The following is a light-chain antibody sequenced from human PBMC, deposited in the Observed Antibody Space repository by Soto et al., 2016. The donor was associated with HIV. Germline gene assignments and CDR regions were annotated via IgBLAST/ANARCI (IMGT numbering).Light chain of an antibody. CDR1: QSISTW. CDR3: QQSYSSPRT. Sequence: DIQMTQSPSTLSASVGDRVTITCRASQSISTWLAWFQQKPGKAPKLLIYKASNLQSGVPSRFSGSGSGTEFNLTISSLQPDDFATYYCQQSYSSPRTFGQGTKXEIK. J-gene: IGKJ2*01. V-gene: IGKV1-5*03. CDR2: KAS.